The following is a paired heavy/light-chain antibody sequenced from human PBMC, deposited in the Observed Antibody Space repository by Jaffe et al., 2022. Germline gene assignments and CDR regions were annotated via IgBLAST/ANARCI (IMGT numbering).Heavy chain of an antibody. Sequence: QVQLQQSGPGLVTPSQTLSLTCAISGDSVSNNGAAWNWIRQSPSRGLEWLGRTYYRSKWSSDYAESVKGRININADTSKNQFSLQLSSVTPEDTAMYFCARDYLWSFDYWGQGTLVTVSS. CDR2: TYYRSKWSS. J-gene: IGHJ4*02. CDR1: GDSVSNNGAA. CDR3: ARDYLWSFDY. D-gene: IGHD3-10*01. V-gene: IGHV6-1*01.
Light chain of an antibody. Sequence: EIVLTQSPGTLSLSPGERATLSCRASQSIGSTYLAWYQQKPGQAPRLLIYGASNRATGIPDRFSGSGSGTDFTLTISRLEPEDFAVYYCHQYGRSSSYTFGQGTKLEFK. CDR3: HQYGRSSSYT. CDR2: GAS. CDR1: QSIGSTY. V-gene: IGKV3-20*01. J-gene: IGKJ2*01.